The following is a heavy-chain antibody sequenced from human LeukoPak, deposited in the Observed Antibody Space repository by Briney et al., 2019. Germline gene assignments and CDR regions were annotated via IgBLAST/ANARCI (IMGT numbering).Heavy chain of an antibody. Sequence: GGSLRLSCTVSGITLSNYGMSWVRQAPGKGLEWVAGISDSGGRTNYADSVKGRFTVSRDSPKNTLYLQMNRLRAEGTAVYYCARASSIVVVTATKDYWGQGTLVTVSS. J-gene: IGHJ4*02. CDR3: ARASSIVVVTATKDY. CDR2: ISDSGGRT. V-gene: IGHV3-23*01. CDR1: GITLSNYG. D-gene: IGHD2-21*02.